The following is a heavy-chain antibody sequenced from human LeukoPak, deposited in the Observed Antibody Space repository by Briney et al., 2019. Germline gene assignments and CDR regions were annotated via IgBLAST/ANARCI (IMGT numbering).Heavy chain of an antibody. Sequence: GGSLRLSCAASGFTFDDYAMHWVRQAPGKGLEWVSGISWNSGSIGYADSVKGRFTISRDNAKNSLYLQMNSLRADDTAVYYCASVWQQLIQAGGYFDYWGQGSLVTVSS. CDR1: GFTFDDYA. CDR3: ASVWQQLIQAGGYFDY. V-gene: IGHV3-9*01. D-gene: IGHD6-13*01. CDR2: ISWNSGSI. J-gene: IGHJ4*02.